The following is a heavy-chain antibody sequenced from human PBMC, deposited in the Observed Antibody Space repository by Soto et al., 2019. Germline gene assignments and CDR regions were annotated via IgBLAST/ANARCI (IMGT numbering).Heavy chain of an antibody. V-gene: IGHV3-23*01. CDR1: GVGFTTYS. CDR3: ASHQGIYKYSFDY. CDR2: ITGNGHNT. D-gene: IGHD1-1*01. J-gene: IGHJ4*02. Sequence: EVQLLESGGGLGQPGGSLRLSCSASGVGFTTYSMSWVRQPPGKGLEWVSGITGNGHNTYYAESVKGRFTISRDNPKNTLYLQMDSLRAEDAAEYYCASHQGIYKYSFDYWGQGNLVTVSS.